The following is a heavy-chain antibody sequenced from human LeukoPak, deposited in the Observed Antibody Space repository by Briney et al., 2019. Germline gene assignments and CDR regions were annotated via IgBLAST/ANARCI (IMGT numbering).Heavy chain of an antibody. CDR2: IYYSGST. D-gene: IGHD6-13*01. CDR1: GGSIRGYF. J-gene: IGHJ4*02. CDR3: AMAYSSSWYYFDY. Sequence: SETLSLTCTVSGGSIRGYFWTWIRQPPGKGMEWIGYIYYSGSTNYNPSLKSRVTIAVDTSKNQFSLRLNSVTAADTAVYYCAMAYSSSWYYFDYWGQGTLVTVSS. V-gene: IGHV4-59*01.